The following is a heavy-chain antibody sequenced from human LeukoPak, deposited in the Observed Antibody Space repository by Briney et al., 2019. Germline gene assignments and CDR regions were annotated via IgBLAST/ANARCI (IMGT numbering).Heavy chain of an antibody. CDR2: ISWNSGSI. D-gene: IGHD5-24*01. CDR3: AKDGDGYNPPYFDY. J-gene: IGHJ4*02. CDR1: GFTFDVYA. Sequence: PGGSLRLSCAASGFTFDVYAMHWVRQAPGKGLEWDSGISWNSGSIGYADSVKGRFTISRDNAKNSLYLQMNSLRAKDTALYYCAKDGDGYNPPYFDYWGQGTLVTVSS. V-gene: IGHV3-9*01.